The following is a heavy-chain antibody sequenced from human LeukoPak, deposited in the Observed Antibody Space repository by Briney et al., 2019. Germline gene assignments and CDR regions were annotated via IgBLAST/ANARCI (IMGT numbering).Heavy chain of an antibody. CDR1: GFTFSSYA. CDR2: ISYDGSNK. CDR3: ARDPTELHEYYFEY. V-gene: IGHV3-30*01. Sequence: GGSLRLSCAASGFTFSSYAMHWVRQAPGKGLEWVAVISYDGSNKYYADSVKGRFTISRDNSQNTLYLQMNSLRDEDTAVYYCARDPTELHEYYFEYWGQGTLVTVSS. D-gene: IGHD3-10*01. J-gene: IGHJ4*02.